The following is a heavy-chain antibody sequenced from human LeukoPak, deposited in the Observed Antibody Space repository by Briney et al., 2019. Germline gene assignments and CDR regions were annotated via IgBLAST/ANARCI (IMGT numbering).Heavy chain of an antibody. CDR1: GGSISSGGYY. D-gene: IGHD3-16*01. CDR3: ASGVRRHNCFDR. Sequence: SQTLSLTCAVSGGSISSGGYYWRWIRQPQGRGLEWIVYIYHSGSTYYNPSLKSRITISVDRSKNQFSLKLSSVSAADTAVYYCASGVRRHNCFDRWGQGTLVTVSS. V-gene: IGHV4-30-2*01. J-gene: IGHJ5*02. CDR2: IYHSGST.